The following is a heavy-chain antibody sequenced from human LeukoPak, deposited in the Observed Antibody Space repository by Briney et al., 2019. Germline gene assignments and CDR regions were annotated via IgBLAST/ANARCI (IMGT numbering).Heavy chain of an antibody. Sequence: GGSLRLSCAASGFTFRSYGMHWVRQAPGKGLEWVAFIRYDGSNKYCADSVKGRFTISRDNSKNTLYLQTNSLRAEDTAVYYCAKDGVPSRYFGRNYFDYWGQGTLVTVSS. V-gene: IGHV3-30*02. CDR1: GFTFRSYG. CDR2: IRYDGSNK. J-gene: IGHJ4*02. CDR3: AKDGVPSRYFGRNYFDY. D-gene: IGHD2-8*01.